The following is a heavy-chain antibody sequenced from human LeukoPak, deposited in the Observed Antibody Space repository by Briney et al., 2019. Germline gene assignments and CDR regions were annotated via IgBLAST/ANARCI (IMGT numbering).Heavy chain of an antibody. CDR3: ARRSSHHSHYFVY. Sequence: PGGSLRLSCAASGFTFSDYYMSWIRQAPGKGLEWVSYISSSGSTIYYAGSVKGRFTLSRDNAKDSLYLQMNSLRAEDTAVYYCARRSSHHSHYFVYWGQGTLVTVSS. D-gene: IGHD3-10*01. CDR1: GFTFSDYY. J-gene: IGHJ4*02. V-gene: IGHV3-11*04. CDR2: ISSSGSTI.